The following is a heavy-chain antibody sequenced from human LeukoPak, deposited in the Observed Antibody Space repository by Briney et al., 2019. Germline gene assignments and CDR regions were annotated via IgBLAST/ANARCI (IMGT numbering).Heavy chain of an antibody. D-gene: IGHD4-17*01. CDR3: ARAYPNGDYLDY. J-gene: IGHJ4*02. CDR1: GFTFSRYS. CDR2: ISDSSRHI. Sequence: GGSLRLSCAASGFTFSRYSVNWVRQAPGKGLEWVSCISDSSRHIYYADSVKGRFTISRDNAKSSASLQMNSLRVDDTAVYYCARAYPNGDYLDYWGQGTLVTVSS. V-gene: IGHV3-21*01.